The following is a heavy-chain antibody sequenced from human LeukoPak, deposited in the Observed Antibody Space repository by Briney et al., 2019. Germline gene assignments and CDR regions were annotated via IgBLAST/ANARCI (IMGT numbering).Heavy chain of an antibody. CDR1: GGSISNYY. Sequence: SETLSLTCTVSGGSISNYYWSWIRQPPGKGLEWIGYIYTSGSTNYNPSLKSRVTISVDTSKNQFSLKLSSGTAADTALYYCARHKGGRYSGSYLDYWGQATLVTVSS. CDR3: ARHKGGRYSGSYLDY. V-gene: IGHV4-4*09. CDR2: IYTSGST. J-gene: IGHJ4*02. D-gene: IGHD1-26*01.